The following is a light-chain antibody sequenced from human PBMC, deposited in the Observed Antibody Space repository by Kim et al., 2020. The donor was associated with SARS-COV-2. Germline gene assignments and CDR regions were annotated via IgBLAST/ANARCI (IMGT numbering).Light chain of an antibody. CDR3: QRFRDYPVT. Sequence: AIQMTQSPSSLSAFVGDRVTITCRPSQDISRALAWYQVKPGKAPKLLIYDASSLQSGVPSRFSGSGSGTDFTLTISSLQPEDFATYYCQRFRDYPVTFGQGTRLEIK. V-gene: IGKV1D-13*01. CDR1: QDISRA. CDR2: DAS. J-gene: IGKJ5*01.